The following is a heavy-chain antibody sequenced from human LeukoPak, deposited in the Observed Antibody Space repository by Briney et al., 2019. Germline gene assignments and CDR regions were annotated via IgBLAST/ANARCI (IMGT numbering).Heavy chain of an antibody. V-gene: IGHV3-48*01. CDR2: ISSGSRTI. D-gene: IGHD7-27*01. CDR3: VRESITGDRDFDY. CDR1: GFTFSSYA. Sequence: PGGSLRLSCAASGFTFSSYAMSWVRQAPGKGLEWLSYISSGSRTIYYADSVKGRFTISRDNAKNSLYFQMNSLRVDDTAVYYCVRESITGDRDFDYWGQGTLITVSS. J-gene: IGHJ4*02.